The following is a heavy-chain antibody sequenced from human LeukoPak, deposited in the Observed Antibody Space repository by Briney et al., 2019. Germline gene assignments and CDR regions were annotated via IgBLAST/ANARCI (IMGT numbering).Heavy chain of an antibody. Sequence: GRSLRLSCAASGFPFSIYGMHWVRQAPGKGLEWVAVISYDGSNKYYADSVKGRFTISRDNSKNTLYLQMNSLRAEDTAVYYCARGGSYPVVPAAPGAFDIWGQGTMVTVSS. CDR2: ISYDGSNK. CDR1: GFPFSIYG. D-gene: IGHD2-2*01. V-gene: IGHV3-30*03. J-gene: IGHJ3*02. CDR3: ARGGSYPVVPAAPGAFDI.